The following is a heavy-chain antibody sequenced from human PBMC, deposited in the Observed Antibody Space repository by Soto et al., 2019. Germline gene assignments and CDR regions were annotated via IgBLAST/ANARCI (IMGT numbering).Heavy chain of an antibody. D-gene: IGHD1-1*01. CDR3: ARDTVLTGMFAL. Sequence: SETLSLTCTVSGGSIGSYHWSWVRQPPGKGLEWIASVYYTGTTNYNPSLGSRVTISIDAPENQTSLKLTSVTAADTAFYYCARDTVLTGMFALWGQGTLVTVSS. CDR2: VYYTGTT. J-gene: IGHJ4*02. V-gene: IGHV4-59*01. CDR1: GGSIGSYH.